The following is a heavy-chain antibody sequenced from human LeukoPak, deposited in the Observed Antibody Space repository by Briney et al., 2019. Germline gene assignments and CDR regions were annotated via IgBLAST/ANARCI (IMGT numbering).Heavy chain of an antibody. CDR3: ARHLLWFGELDAFDI. D-gene: IGHD3-10*01. Sequence: GGSLKISCKGSGYSFTSYWIGWVRQMPGKGLEWRGIIYPGDSDTRYSPSFQGQVTISADKSISTAYLQWSSLKASDTAMYYCARHLLWFGELDAFDIWGQGTMVTVSS. CDR1: GYSFTSYW. J-gene: IGHJ3*02. V-gene: IGHV5-51*01. CDR2: IYPGDSDT.